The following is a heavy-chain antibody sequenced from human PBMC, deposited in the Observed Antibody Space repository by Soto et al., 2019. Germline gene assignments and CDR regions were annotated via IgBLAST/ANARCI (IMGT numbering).Heavy chain of an antibody. CDR2: ISGGGRPI. J-gene: IGHJ4*02. Sequence: EVQLVESGGGSVQPGGSLRLSCAASGFTFSTFSMNWVRQAPGRWLEWISYISGGGRPISYADSVKGRFTISRDNAKNSLYLQMDSLTDEDPAVYYCARDLGWAFDSWGQGTLVTVSS. D-gene: IGHD6-19*01. CDR3: ARDLGWAFDS. CDR1: GFTFSTFS. V-gene: IGHV3-48*02.